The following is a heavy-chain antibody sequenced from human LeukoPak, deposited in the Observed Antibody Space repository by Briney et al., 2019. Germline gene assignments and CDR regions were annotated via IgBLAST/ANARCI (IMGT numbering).Heavy chain of an antibody. D-gene: IGHD2-15*01. CDR2: ISSSGGST. CDR1: GFTFRSYG. Sequence: PGGSLRLSCAASGFTFRSYGMTWVRQAPGKGLEWVSAISSSGGSTYYADSVKGRFTISRDNSKNTLYLQMNSLRVEDTAVYYFATKTPLGYCSGGSCYSGWYYFDYWGQGTLVTVSS. J-gene: IGHJ4*02. CDR3: ATKTPLGYCSGGSCYSGWYYFDY. V-gene: IGHV3-23*01.